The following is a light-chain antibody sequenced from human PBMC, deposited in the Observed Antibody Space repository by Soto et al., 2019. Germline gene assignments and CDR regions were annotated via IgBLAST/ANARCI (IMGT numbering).Light chain of an antibody. CDR3: QQTFRTPHT. V-gene: IGKV1-39*01. Sequence: DIQMTQSPASLSASVGERVTITCRASQTISSYLNWYQQKPGAAPKLLIYSASTLQTGVPSRFSGSGFGTAYTRAISSLHPADFAMYYWQQTFRTPHTFGQGTKVDI. CDR2: SAS. CDR1: QTISSY. J-gene: IGKJ2*01.